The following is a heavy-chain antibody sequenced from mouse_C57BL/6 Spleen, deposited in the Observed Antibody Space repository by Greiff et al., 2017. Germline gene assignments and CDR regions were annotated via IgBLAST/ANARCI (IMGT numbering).Heavy chain of an antibody. CDR2: INPNNGGT. Sequence: VQLQQSGPELVKPGASVKIPCKASGYTFTDYNMDWVKQSHGKSLEWIGDINPNNGGTIYNQKFKGKATLTVDKSSSTAYMELRSLTSEDTAVYYCERRRGGSEYFDVWGTGTTVTVSS. J-gene: IGHJ1*03. D-gene: IGHD1-1*01. CDR3: ERRRGGSEYFDV. CDR1: GYTFTDYN. V-gene: IGHV1-18*01.